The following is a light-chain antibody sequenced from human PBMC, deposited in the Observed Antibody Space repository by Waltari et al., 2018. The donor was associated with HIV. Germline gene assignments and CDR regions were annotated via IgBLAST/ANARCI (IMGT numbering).Light chain of an antibody. V-gene: IGLV2-23*01. Sequence: QSALTQPASVSGSPGQSITISCTGTSSATGNYNLVSWYQLYPGKAPNLIICEDNKRPSGVSTRFSGSKSADTASLTIPGLQAEDEADYYCCAYAGGLEFGGGTKLTVL. CDR2: EDN. CDR3: CAYAGGLE. J-gene: IGLJ2*01. CDR1: SSATGNYNL.